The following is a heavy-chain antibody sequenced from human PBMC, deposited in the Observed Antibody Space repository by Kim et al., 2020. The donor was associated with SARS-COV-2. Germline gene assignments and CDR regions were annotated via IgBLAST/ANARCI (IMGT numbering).Heavy chain of an antibody. V-gene: IGHV4-4*02. D-gene: IGHD3-22*01. CDR2: IYHSGST. Sequence: SETLSLTCAVSGGSISSSNWWCWVCQPPGKGLWWVGEIYHSGSTNYNPSLKSRGTISVDKTKNQFSLKLSSVAAAATAVYYCAANDSSGYSGSRDYWGQGTLVTVSS. J-gene: IGHJ4*02. CDR1: GGSISSSNW. CDR3: AANDSSGYSGSRDY.